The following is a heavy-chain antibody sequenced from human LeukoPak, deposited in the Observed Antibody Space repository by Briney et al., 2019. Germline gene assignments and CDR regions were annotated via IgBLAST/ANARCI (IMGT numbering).Heavy chain of an antibody. J-gene: IGHJ4*02. V-gene: IGHV3-21*01. CDR3: ASRGYSYGYE. CDR1: GFSFSSYS. D-gene: IGHD5-18*01. Sequence: GGSLRLFYAASGFSFSSYSMNWVRQAPGKGLEWVSSISSSSSYIYYADSVKGRFTISRDNAKNSLYLQMNSLRAEDTAVYYCASRGYSYGYEWGQGTLVTVSS. CDR2: ISSSSSYI.